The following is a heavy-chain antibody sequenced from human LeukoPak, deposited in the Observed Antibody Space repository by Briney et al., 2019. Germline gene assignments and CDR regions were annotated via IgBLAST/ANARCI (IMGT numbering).Heavy chain of an antibody. J-gene: IGHJ6*03. Sequence: GGSLRLSCAATGYTFSSYGMHWVRQAPGKGLEWVAVIWYDGSNKYYADSVKGRFTISRDNSKNTLYLQMNSLRAEDTAVYYCAKDGPAAAGSTWNYYYYYYMDVWGKGTTVTVSS. CDR3: AKDGPAAAGSTWNYYYYYYMDV. V-gene: IGHV3-33*06. D-gene: IGHD6-13*01. CDR1: GYTFSSYG. CDR2: IWYDGSNK.